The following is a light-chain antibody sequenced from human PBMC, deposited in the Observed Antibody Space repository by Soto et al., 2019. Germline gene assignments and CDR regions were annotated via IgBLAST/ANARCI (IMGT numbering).Light chain of an antibody. J-gene: IGKJ3*01. CDR2: GAS. CDR1: QSVSGS. V-gene: IGKV3-15*01. CDR3: QQYNNWPPGAT. Sequence: EIVMTQSPATLSVSPGERATLSCRASQSVSGSLAWYQQKPGQAPRLLFYGASTRATGVPARFSGSGSGTEFTLTISSLQSEDFAVYYCQQYNNWPPGATFGPGTKV.